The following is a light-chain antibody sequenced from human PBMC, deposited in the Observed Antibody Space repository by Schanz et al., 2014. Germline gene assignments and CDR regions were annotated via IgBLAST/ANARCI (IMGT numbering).Light chain of an antibody. J-gene: IGKJ2*01. CDR1: QSVSSSY. Sequence: EIVLTPSPGTLSLSPGERATLSCRAIQSVSSSYLAWYQQKPGQAPRLRIYGASSRATGIPDRFSGSGSGTDFTLTITRLEPEDFAVYFCQQYGSSPYTFGLGTKLEIK. CDR2: GAS. V-gene: IGKV3-20*01. CDR3: QQYGSSPYT.